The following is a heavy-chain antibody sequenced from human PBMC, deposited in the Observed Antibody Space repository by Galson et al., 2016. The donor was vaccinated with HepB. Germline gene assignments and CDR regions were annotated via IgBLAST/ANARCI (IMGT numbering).Heavy chain of an antibody. J-gene: IGHJ4*02. Sequence: SETLSPTCVVYGGSFSGYFWGWIRQPPGKGLEWIGEINPSGSTNYNPSLKSRVTISVDTSKNQFSLKLSSVTAADTAVYYCTRWGTYWGQGALVTVSS. CDR3: TRWGTY. V-gene: IGHV4-34*01. D-gene: IGHD7-27*01. CDR1: GGSFSGYF. CDR2: INPSGST.